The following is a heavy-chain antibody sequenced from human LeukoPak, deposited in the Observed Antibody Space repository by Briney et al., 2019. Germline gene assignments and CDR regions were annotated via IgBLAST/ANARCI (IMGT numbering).Heavy chain of an antibody. D-gene: IGHD3-10*01. J-gene: IGHJ4*02. V-gene: IGHV3-30*18. CDR2: ISTDGNDK. CDR3: AKDRTRRGADYCFDY. CDR1: GFTYSSYG. Sequence: GGSLRLSCAASGFTYSSYGIHWVRQAPGEGLEWVAVISTDGNDKYYADSVKGRFTISRDNSKSTLYLQMNSLRAEDTAVYYCAKDRTRRGADYCFDYWGQGTLVTVSS.